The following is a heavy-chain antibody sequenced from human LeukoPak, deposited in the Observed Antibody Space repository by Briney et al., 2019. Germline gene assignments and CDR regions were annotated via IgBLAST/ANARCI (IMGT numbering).Heavy chain of an antibody. CDR3: ARGLVGATYYDAFDI. CDR1: GGSFSGYY. D-gene: IGHD1-26*01. J-gene: IGHJ3*02. V-gene: IGHV4-34*01. Sequence: TSETLSLTCAVYGGSFSGYYWSWIRQPPGKGLEWIGEINHSGSTNYNPSLKSRVTISVDTSKNQFSLKLSSVTAADTAVYYCARGLVGATYYDAFDIWGQGTMVTVSS. CDR2: INHSGST.